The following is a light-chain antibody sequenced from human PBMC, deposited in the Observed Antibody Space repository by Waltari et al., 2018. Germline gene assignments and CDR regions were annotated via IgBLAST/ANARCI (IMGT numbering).Light chain of an antibody. V-gene: IGLV1-44*01. J-gene: IGLJ3*02. CDR3: ASWDDTLNGLWV. CDR2: TNN. CDR1: RSNIGSNS. Sequence: QSVLTQPPSASVTPGQKVTISCSGSRSNIGSNSVSWYQQVPGTAPKLIIFTNNQRSAGVPDRFSASKSGTSASLAISGLQSEDEADYYCASWDDTLNGLWVFGGGTSLTVL.